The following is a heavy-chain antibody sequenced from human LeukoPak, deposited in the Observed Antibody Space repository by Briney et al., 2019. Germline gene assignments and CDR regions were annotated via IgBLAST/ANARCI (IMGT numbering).Heavy chain of an antibody. V-gene: IGHV4-4*02. CDR3: ARDQDYYDSSGILKTFDY. Sequence: SGTLSLTCAVSGGSISSSNWWSWVRQPPGKGLEWIGEIYHSGSTYYNPSLKSRVTISVDTSKNQFSLKLSSVTAADTAVYYCARDQDYYDSSGILKTFDYWGQGTLVTVSS. CDR1: GGSISSSNW. D-gene: IGHD3-22*01. CDR2: IYHSGST. J-gene: IGHJ4*02.